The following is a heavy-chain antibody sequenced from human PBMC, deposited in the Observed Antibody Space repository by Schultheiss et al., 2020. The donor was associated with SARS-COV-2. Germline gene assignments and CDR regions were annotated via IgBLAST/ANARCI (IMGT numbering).Heavy chain of an antibody. CDR2: ISSSSSTI. CDR3: ARDLNYYDSSGLVYYGMDV. J-gene: IGHJ6*02. CDR1: GFTFSSYS. Sequence: GGSLRLSCAASGFTFSSYSMNWVRQAPGKGLEWVSYISSSSSTIYYADSVKGRFTISRDNAKNSLYLQMNSLRAEDTAVYYCARDLNYYDSSGLVYYGMDVWGQGTTVTVSS. D-gene: IGHD3-22*01. V-gene: IGHV3-48*01.